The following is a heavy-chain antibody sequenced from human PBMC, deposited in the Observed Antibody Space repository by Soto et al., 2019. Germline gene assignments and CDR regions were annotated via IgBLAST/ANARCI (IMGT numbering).Heavy chain of an antibody. V-gene: IGHV3-23*01. CDR1: GFSFAVYA. Sequence: GWLRRTGSATGFSFAVYALTWVRQAPGKGLEWLSAVSGGGASTYYADSVRGRFSISRDVSGNMIYLQLNRLTAGDTATYYCEKTKTFNGYYGGFDAWGQGTRVTVYS. D-gene: IGHD3-3*01. CDR3: EKTKTFNGYYGGFDA. CDR2: VSGGGAST. J-gene: IGHJ4*02.